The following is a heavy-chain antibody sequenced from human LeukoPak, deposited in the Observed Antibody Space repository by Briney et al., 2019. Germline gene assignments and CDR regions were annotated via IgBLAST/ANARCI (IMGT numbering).Heavy chain of an antibody. J-gene: IGHJ4*02. D-gene: IGHD2-15*01. CDR2: TYYRSKWYN. V-gene: IGHV6-1*01. CDR1: GDSVSSNSAT. Sequence: SQSLSLTCAISGDSVSSNSATWNWIRQSPSRGLEWLGRTYYRSKWYNDYAVSVKSRITINPDTSKNQFSLQLNSVTPEDTAVYYCARRYCSGGSCPFDYWGQGTLVTVSS. CDR3: ARRYCSGGSCPFDY.